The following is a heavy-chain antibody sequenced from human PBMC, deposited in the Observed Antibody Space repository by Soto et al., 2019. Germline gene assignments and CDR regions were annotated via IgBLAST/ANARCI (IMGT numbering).Heavy chain of an antibody. J-gene: IGHJ5*02. V-gene: IGHV1-18*01. D-gene: IGHD3-10*01. CDR1: GYTFTSYG. CDR3: ARRWFGGWFDP. CDR2: ISAYNGNT. Sequence: SVKVTFKASGYTFTSYGISWVRQAPGQGLEWMGWISAYNGNTNYAQKRQGRVTMTTDTSTSTAYMELRSLRSDDTAVYYCARRWFGGWFDPWGQGTLVTVSS.